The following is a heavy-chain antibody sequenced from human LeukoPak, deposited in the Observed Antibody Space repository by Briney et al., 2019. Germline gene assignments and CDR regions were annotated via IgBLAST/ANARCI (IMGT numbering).Heavy chain of an antibody. CDR1: GYQFSDYY. J-gene: IGHJ1*01. V-gene: IGHV1-69-2*01. Sequence: ASVEISFKASGYQFSDYYVHWVQQAPGKGLEWMGRINPKNGETMYEGKFLDRITISADTSTNTVYMQLSSLRSEDTAVYYCATPSGSYFGYYYYHWWGQGTLVTVSS. CDR2: INPKNGET. CDR3: ATPSGSYFGYYYYHW. D-gene: IGHD1-26*01.